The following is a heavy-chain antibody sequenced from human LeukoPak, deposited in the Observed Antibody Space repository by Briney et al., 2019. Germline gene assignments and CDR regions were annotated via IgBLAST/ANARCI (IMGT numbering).Heavy chain of an antibody. CDR1: GGSFSGYY. V-gene: IGHV4-34*01. Sequence: SETLSLTCAVYGGSFSGYYWSWIRQPPGKGLEWIGEINHSGSTNYNPSLKSRVTISVDTSKNQFSLKLSSVTAADTAVYYCARGRTSRGYSGYDFGFDPWGQGTLVTVSS. CDR2: INHSGST. D-gene: IGHD5-12*01. CDR3: ARGRTSRGYSGYDFGFDP. J-gene: IGHJ5*02.